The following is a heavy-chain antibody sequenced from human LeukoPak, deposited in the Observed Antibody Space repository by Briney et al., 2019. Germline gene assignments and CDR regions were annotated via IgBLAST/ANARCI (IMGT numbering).Heavy chain of an antibody. Sequence: ASVKVSCKASGYTFTGYCMHWVRQAPGQGLEWMGRINPNSGGTNYAQKFQGRVTMTRDTSISTAYMELSRLRSDDTAVYYCAREDQLGNFDYWGQGTLVTVSS. CDR3: AREDQLGNFDY. V-gene: IGHV1-2*06. CDR1: GYTFTGYC. CDR2: INPNSGGT. J-gene: IGHJ4*02. D-gene: IGHD7-27*01.